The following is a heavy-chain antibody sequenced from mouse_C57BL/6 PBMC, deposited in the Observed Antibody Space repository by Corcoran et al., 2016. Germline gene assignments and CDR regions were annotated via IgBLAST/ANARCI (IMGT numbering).Heavy chain of an antibody. CDR3: ARRGYDGYFYDAMDY. J-gene: IGHJ4*01. Sequence: EVQLQQSGPELVKPGASVKISCKASGYTFTDYYMNWVKQSNGKSLEWIGDINPNNGGTSYNQKFKGKATLTVDKSSSTAYMELRSLTSEDSAVYYCARRGYDGYFYDAMDYWGQGTSVTVSS. CDR1: GYTFTDYY. CDR2: INPNNGGT. V-gene: IGHV1-26*01. D-gene: IGHD2-3*01.